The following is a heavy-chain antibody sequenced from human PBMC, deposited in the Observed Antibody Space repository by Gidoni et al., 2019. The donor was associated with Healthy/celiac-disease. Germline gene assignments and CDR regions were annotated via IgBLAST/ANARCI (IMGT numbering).Heavy chain of an antibody. Sequence: EVQLLESGGGLVQPEGSLRLSCAASGFTFSSYAMSWVRQAPGKGLEWVSAISGSGGSTYYADSVKGRFTISRDNSKNTLYLQMNSLRAEDTAVYYCAKGDYYGSGVHDYWGQGTLVTVSS. J-gene: IGHJ4*02. D-gene: IGHD3-10*01. V-gene: IGHV3-23*01. CDR3: AKGDYYGSGVHDY. CDR1: GFTFSSYA. CDR2: ISGSGGST.